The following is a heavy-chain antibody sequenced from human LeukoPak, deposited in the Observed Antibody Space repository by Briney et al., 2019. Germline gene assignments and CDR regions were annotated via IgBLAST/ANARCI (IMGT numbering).Heavy chain of an antibody. CDR1: GFTLSTYW. Sequence: PGGSLRLSCAASGFTLSTYWMSWVRQAPGKGLEWVANIKQDGSEKYYVDSVKGRSTISRDNAKNSFYLQMNSLRAEDTAVYYCAREYGCSGGNCTSFFGYWGQGTLVTVSS. D-gene: IGHD2-15*01. J-gene: IGHJ4*02. CDR2: IKQDGSEK. V-gene: IGHV3-7*01. CDR3: AREYGCSGGNCTSFFGY.